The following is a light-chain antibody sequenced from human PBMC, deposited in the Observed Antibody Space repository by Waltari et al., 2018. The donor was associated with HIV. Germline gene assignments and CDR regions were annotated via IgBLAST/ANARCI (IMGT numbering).Light chain of an antibody. J-gene: IGLJ2*01. Sequence: QSALTQPPSASGSPGQSVTIACTGTSSDVGGYYYVSWYQQPPGKAPKLMIYEVSKRPSGVPDRFSGSKSGNTASLTVSGLQAEDEADYYCSSFAGTNNLVFGGGTKLTVL. CDR2: EVS. CDR3: SSFAGTNNLV. V-gene: IGLV2-8*01. CDR1: SSDVGGYYY.